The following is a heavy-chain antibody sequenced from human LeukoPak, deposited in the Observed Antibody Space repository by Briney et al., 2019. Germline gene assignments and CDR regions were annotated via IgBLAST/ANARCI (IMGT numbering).Heavy chain of an antibody. Sequence: SETLSLTCAVYGGSFSGYYWSWIRQPPGKGLEWIGEINHSGSTNYNPSLKSRVTISVDTSKNQFSLKLSSVTAADTAVYYCAGENYYDSSDVYYYYMDVWGKGTTVTVSS. V-gene: IGHV4-34*01. J-gene: IGHJ6*03. CDR1: GGSFSGYY. CDR3: AGENYYDSSDVYYYYMDV. D-gene: IGHD3-22*01. CDR2: INHSGST.